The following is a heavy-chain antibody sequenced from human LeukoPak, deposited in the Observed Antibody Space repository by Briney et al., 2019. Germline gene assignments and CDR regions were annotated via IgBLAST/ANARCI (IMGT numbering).Heavy chain of an antibody. D-gene: IGHD2-2*01. J-gene: IGHJ5*02. Sequence: SQTLSLTCAISGDSVSSNSVTWNWIRQSPSRGLEWLGRTYYRSTWYNEYAVSVRGRITVNPDTSKNQFSLHLNSVTPEDTAVYYCARRLTQYDCFDPWGQGILVTVSS. CDR2: TYYRSTWYN. CDR1: GDSVSSNSVT. CDR3: ARRLTQYDCFDP. V-gene: IGHV6-1*01.